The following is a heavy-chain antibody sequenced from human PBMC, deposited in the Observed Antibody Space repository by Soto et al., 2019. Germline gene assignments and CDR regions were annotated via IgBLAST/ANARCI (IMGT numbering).Heavy chain of an antibody. CDR3: ARLPVGGYYDILTGYGYYMDV. CDR1: GFTFSSYG. Sequence: PGGSLRLSCAASGFTFSSYGMHWVRQAPGKGLEWVAVISYDGSNKYYADSVKGRFTISRDNSKNTLYLQMNSLRAEDTAVYYCARLPVGGYYDILTGYGYYMDVWGKGPTVTVSS. CDR2: ISYDGSNK. D-gene: IGHD3-9*01. V-gene: IGHV3-30*03. J-gene: IGHJ6*03.